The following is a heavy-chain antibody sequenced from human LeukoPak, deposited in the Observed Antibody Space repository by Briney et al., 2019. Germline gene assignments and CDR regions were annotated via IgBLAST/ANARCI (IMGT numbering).Heavy chain of an antibody. D-gene: IGHD3-10*01. CDR2: IFGSGGSP. Sequence: GGSLRLSCEASGSTFGSYAMYWGRQAPGKRLEWGAGIFGSGGSPHYAHSVKGRFTISRDNSKNTLYLQMNSLRAEDTAVYFCARDSPGSGSSWFDPWGQGTLVTVSS. CDR1: GSTFGSYA. J-gene: IGHJ5*02. V-gene: IGHV3-23*01. CDR3: ARDSPGSGSSWFDP.